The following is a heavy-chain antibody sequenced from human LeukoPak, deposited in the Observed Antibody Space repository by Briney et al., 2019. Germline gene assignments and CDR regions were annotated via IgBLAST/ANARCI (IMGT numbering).Heavy chain of an antibody. J-gene: IGHJ5*02. CDR1: GGSISSGGYS. Sequence: SETLSLTCTVTGGSISSGGYSWSWIRQPPGKGLEWIGYIYHSGSTYYNPSLKSRVTISVDTSKNQFSLKLSSVTAADTAVYYCARRQARFDPWGQGTLVTVSS. CDR3: ARRQARFDP. CDR2: IYHSGST. V-gene: IGHV4-30-2*02.